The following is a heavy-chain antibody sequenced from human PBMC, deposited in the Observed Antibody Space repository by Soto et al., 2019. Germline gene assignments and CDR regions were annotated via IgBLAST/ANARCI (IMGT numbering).Heavy chain of an antibody. V-gene: IGHV5-10-1*01. Sequence: GESLKISCKGSGYSFTKYWISWVRQMPGKGLEWMGRIDPSDSYTNYNPPFQGHVTISVDKSISTAYLQWSSLKASDTAMYYCARLYGGNSGMDVWGQGTTVTVSS. J-gene: IGHJ6*02. CDR1: GYSFTKYW. D-gene: IGHD4-17*01. CDR2: IDPSDSYT. CDR3: ARLYGGNSGMDV.